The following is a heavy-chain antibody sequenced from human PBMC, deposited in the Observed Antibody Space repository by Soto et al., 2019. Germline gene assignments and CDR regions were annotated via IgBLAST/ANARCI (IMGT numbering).Heavy chain of an antibody. CDR2: IKQDGSEK. V-gene: IGHV3-7*05. CDR3: ARDIMPLIVVADDY. D-gene: IGHD3-22*01. CDR1: GFTFSSYW. J-gene: IGHJ4*02. Sequence: EVQLVESGGGLVQPGGSLRLSCAASGFTFSSYWMSWVRQAPGKGLEWVANIKQDGSEKYYVDSVKGRFTISRDNANNSLYLQMNSLRAEDTAVYYCARDIMPLIVVADDYWGRGTLVTVSS.